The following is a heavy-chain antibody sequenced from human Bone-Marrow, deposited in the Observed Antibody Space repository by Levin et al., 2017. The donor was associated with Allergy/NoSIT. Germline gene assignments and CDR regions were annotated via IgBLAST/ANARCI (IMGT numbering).Heavy chain of an antibody. D-gene: IGHD3-16*01. CDR2: ISTKKGDT. J-gene: IGHJ4*02. CDR1: GYTFSHYE. CDR3: ARGGSSSAAVIDF. Sequence: GESLKISCEPSGYTFSHYEISWVRQAPGQRPEWMGWISTKKGDTGYAQKFQGRVTLTTDTAMNTVHMELRSLRSDDTAVYYCARGGSSSAAVIDFWGQGTLLTVSS. V-gene: IGHV1-18*01.